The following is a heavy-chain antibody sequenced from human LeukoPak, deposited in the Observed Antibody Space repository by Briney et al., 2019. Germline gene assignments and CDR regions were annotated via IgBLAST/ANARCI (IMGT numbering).Heavy chain of an antibody. CDR3: AKDQVWIVVGSFDY. D-gene: IGHD3-22*01. V-gene: IGHV3-23*01. J-gene: IGHJ4*02. CDR1: GFTFSSYA. Sequence: PGGSLRLSCAASGFTFSSYAMNWVRQAPGKGLEWVSSINSVGGSTYCADSVKGRFTISRDNSKNTLYLQMTSLRAEDTAVYYCAKDQVWIVVGSFDYWGQGTLVTVSS. CDR2: INSVGGST.